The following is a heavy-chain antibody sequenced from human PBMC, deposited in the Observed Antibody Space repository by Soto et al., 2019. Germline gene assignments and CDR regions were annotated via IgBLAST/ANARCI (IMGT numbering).Heavy chain of an antibody. CDR2: ISSSSSYI. D-gene: IGHD3-22*01. Sequence: EVQLVESGGGLVKPGGSLRLSCAASGFTFSSYSMNWVRQAPGKGLEWVSSISSSSSYIYYADSVKGRFTISRDNAKNSLYLQRNSLRAGDTAVYYCARGTHYSDSSRYYSLWGQGTLVTVSS. CDR3: ARGTHYSDSSRYYSL. J-gene: IGHJ4*02. V-gene: IGHV3-21*01. CDR1: GFTFSSYS.